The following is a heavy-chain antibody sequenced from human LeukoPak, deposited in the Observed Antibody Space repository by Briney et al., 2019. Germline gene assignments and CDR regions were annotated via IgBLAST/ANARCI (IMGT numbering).Heavy chain of an antibody. CDR3: AKFQKPRDGYNSYFDY. CDR2: ISGSGGST. CDR1: GFTFSSYA. D-gene: IGHD5-24*01. V-gene: IGHV3-23*01. J-gene: IGHJ4*02. Sequence: GGFLRLSCAASGFTFSSYAMSWVRQAPGKGLEWVSAISGSGGSTYYADSVKGRFTISRDNSKNTLYLQMNSLRAEDTAVYYCAKFQKPRDGYNSYFDYWGQGTLVTVSS.